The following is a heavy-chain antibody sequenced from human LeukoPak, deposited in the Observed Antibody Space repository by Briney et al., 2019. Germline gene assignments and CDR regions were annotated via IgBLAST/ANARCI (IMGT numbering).Heavy chain of an antibody. CDR2: IKQDGSEK. V-gene: IGHV3-7*01. CDR3: ARDYYDSSGYTLRAN. D-gene: IGHD3-22*01. Sequence: GGSLRLSCAASGFTVSDYSMSWVRQAPGKGLEWVANIKQDGSEKYYVDSVKGRFTISRDNTKTSLYLQMNSLRAEDTAVYYCARDYYDSSGYTLRANWGQGTLVTVSS. J-gene: IGHJ4*02. CDR1: GFTVSDYS.